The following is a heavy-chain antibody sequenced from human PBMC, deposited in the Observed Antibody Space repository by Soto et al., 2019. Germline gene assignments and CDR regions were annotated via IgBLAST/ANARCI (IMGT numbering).Heavy chain of an antibody. CDR1: DGSFSGYY. D-gene: IGHD1-26*01. J-gene: IGHJ4*02. CDR3: ASGRGSYRFDY. Sequence: QVQLQQWGAGLLKPSETLSLTCAVYDGSFSGYYWSWIRQPPGKGLEWIGEINHSGSTNYNPSLKSRVTISVDTSNNQFSLKLSSVTAAYTAVYYYASGRGSYRFDYWGQGTLVTVSS. V-gene: IGHV4-34*01. CDR2: INHSGST.